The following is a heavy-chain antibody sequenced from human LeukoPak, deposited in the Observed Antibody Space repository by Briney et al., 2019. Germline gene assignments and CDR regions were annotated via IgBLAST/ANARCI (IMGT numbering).Heavy chain of an antibody. D-gene: IGHD5-12*01. Sequence: GGSLRLSCTASGFTFGDYAMSWVRQAPGKGLEWVGFIRSKAYGGTTEYAASVKGRFIISRDDSKSIAYLQMNSLKTEDTAVYYCTRGVLGYDTYYFDYWGQGTLVTVSS. J-gene: IGHJ4*02. CDR2: IRSKAYGGTT. CDR3: TRGVLGYDTYYFDY. CDR1: GFTFGDYA. V-gene: IGHV3-49*04.